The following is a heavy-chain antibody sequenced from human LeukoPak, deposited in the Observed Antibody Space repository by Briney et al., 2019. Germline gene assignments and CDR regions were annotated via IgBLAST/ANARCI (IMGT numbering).Heavy chain of an antibody. CDR2: IKQDGSEK. D-gene: IGHD1-26*01. V-gene: IGHV3-7*01. J-gene: IGHJ3*02. Sequence: GGSLRLSCAASGFTFTSSWMSWVRQAPGKGLEWVAYIKQDGSEKYYVDSVKGRFTISRDNSKNTLYLQMNSLRAEDTAVYYCARGPRVGPYDAFDIWGQGTMVTVSS. CDR3: ARGPRVGPYDAFDI. CDR1: GFTFTSSW.